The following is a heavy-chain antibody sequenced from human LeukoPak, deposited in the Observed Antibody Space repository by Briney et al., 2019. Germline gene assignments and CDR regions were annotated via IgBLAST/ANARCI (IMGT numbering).Heavy chain of an antibody. J-gene: IGHJ3*02. CDR1: GYTFTSYG. CDR2: ISVYNGNT. Sequence: ASEKVSCKASGYTFTSYGISWVRQPPAQGLEWMGWISVYNGNTNYAQKLQGRVTINTDTSTSTAYMELRRLRSDDTAVYYCAREPNWNYVLLSSDDAFDIWGQGSMVTVSS. CDR3: AREPNWNYVLLSSDDAFDI. D-gene: IGHD1-7*01. V-gene: IGHV1-18*01.